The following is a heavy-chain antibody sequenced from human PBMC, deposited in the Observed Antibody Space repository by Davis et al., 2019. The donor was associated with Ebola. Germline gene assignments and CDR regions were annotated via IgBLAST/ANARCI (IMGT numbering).Heavy chain of an antibody. J-gene: IGHJ6*04. Sequence: GSLRLSCTVSGGSISSYYWSWIRQPPGKGLEWIGYIYYSGSTNYNPSLKSRVTISVDTSKNQFSLKLSSVTAADTAVYYCARSGLLFGVVKYHYGMDVWGKGTTVTVSS. CDR1: GGSISSYY. V-gene: IGHV4-59*08. CDR2: IYYSGST. D-gene: IGHD3-3*01. CDR3: ARSGLLFGVVKYHYGMDV.